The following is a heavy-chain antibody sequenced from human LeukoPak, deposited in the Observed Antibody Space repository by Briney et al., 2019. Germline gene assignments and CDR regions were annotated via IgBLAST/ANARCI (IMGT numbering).Heavy chain of an antibody. V-gene: IGHV4-39*01. Sequence: SETLSLTCTVSGGSISSSSYYWGWIRQPPWKGLEWIGSIYYSGSTYYNPSLKSRVTISVDTSKNQFSLKLSSVTAADTAVYYCARGSKQLLPDYWGQGTLVTVSS. CDR1: GGSISSSSYY. CDR3: ARGSKQLLPDY. D-gene: IGHD6-13*01. J-gene: IGHJ4*02. CDR2: IYYSGST.